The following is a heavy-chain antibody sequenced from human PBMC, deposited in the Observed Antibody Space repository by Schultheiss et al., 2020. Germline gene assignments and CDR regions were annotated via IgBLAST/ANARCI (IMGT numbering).Heavy chain of an antibody. CDR1: GFTFSDYY. CDR3: ARDEDYGGSWFDP. CDR2: ISYDGSNK. V-gene: IGHV3-30*03. Sequence: GGSLRLSCAASGFTFSDYYMSWIRQAPGKGLEWVAVISYDGSNKYYADSVKGRFTISRDNSKNTLYLQMNSLRAEDTAVYYCARDEDYGGSWFDPWGQGTVVTVSS. J-gene: IGHJ5*02. D-gene: IGHD4-23*01.